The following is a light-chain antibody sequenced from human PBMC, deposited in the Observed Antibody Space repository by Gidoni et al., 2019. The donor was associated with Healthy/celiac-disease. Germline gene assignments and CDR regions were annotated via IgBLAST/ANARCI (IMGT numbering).Light chain of an antibody. CDR3: QQYDSSPLT. J-gene: IGKJ1*01. CDR1: QSVSSSY. Sequence: EIVLTHSPGTLSLSPGERATLSCRASQSVSSSYLAWYQQKPGQAPRLLIYGASSRATGSPDRFSSSGSGTDFTLTISRLEPEDFAVYYCQQYDSSPLTFGQGTKVEIK. CDR2: GAS. V-gene: IGKV3-20*01.